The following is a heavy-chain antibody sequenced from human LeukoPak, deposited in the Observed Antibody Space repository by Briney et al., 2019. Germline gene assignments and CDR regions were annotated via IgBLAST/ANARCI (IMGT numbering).Heavy chain of an antibody. Sequence: GGSLRPSCAASGFTFNSYGMDWVRQDPGKGLEWVAVIWYDGSNKYYPDSVKDRFTISRDNCKNTLYLQMNSLRAEDTAVYYCARDTGGWSPDYWGQGTLVTVSS. CDR3: ARDTGGWSPDY. CDR1: GFTFNSYG. V-gene: IGHV3-33*01. D-gene: IGHD2-8*02. J-gene: IGHJ4*02. CDR2: IWYDGSNK.